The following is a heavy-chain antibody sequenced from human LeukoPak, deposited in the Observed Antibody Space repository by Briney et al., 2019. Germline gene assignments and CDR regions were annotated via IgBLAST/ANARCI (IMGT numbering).Heavy chain of an antibody. CDR2: IYPGDSDT. J-gene: IGHJ4*02. Sequence: GESLQISCKGSGYSFTSYWIGWVRPMPGKGLEWMGIIYPGDSDTRYSPSFQGQVTISADKSISTAYLQWSSLKASDTAMYYCARVPYYYGSGSYYFDYWGQGTLVTVSS. CDR1: GYSFTSYW. D-gene: IGHD3-10*01. CDR3: ARVPYYYGSGSYYFDY. V-gene: IGHV5-51*01.